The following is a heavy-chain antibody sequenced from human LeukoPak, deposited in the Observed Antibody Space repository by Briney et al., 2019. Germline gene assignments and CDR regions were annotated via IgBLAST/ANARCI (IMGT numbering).Heavy chain of an antibody. Sequence: GGSLRLSCAARGFTFSTYGMHWLRHAPGKGMEWVVVIWYDESLNYYADSVQGRFTISRDNSESTLFLHLNILRAEDTAVYYGASYLVVRGTGTPVIV. V-gene: IGHV3-33*01. CDR1: GFTFSTYG. CDR3: ASYLVV. CDR2: IWYDESLN. J-gene: IGHJ6*03.